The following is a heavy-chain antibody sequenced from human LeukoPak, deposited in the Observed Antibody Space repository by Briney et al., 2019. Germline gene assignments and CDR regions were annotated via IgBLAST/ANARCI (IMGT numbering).Heavy chain of an antibody. J-gene: IGHJ4*02. V-gene: IGHV4-34*01. CDR1: GGSFSGYY. Sequence: SETLSLTCAVYGGSFSGYYWSWIRQPPGKGLEWIGEINHSGSTNYNPSLKSRVTISVDTSKHQFSLKLSSVTAADTALYYSANGQRYFDWLFQKGLLDYWGQGTLVTVSS. CDR3: ANGQRYFDWLFQKGLLDY. CDR2: INHSGST. D-gene: IGHD3-9*01.